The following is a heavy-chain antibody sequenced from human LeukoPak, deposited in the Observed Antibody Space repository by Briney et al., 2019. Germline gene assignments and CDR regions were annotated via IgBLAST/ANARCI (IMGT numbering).Heavy chain of an antibody. Sequence: PSETLSLTCTVSGGSISSGSYYWSWIRQPAGKGLEWIGRIYTSGSTNYNPSLKSRVTISVDTSKNQFSLKLSSVTAADTAVYYCARGRERIAALDHWFDPWGQGTLVTVSS. J-gene: IGHJ5*02. D-gene: IGHD6-13*01. CDR3: ARGRERIAALDHWFDP. CDR2: IYTSGST. V-gene: IGHV4-61*02. CDR1: GGSISSGSYY.